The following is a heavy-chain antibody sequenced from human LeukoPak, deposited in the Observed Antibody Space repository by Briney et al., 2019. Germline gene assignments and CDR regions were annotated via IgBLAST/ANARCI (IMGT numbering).Heavy chain of an antibody. CDR3: ARQSTPHGNFDY. CDR1: GFTLTNYD. Sequence: GGSLRLSCAASGFTLTNYDMHWVRQPAGEGLEWVSALGTAGDTFYPGSVKGRFSISRDNAKKSLFLQMNSLRVEDTAIYYCARQSTPHGNFDYWGQGTLVTVSS. J-gene: IGHJ4*02. V-gene: IGHV3-13*01. CDR2: LGTAGDT. D-gene: IGHD5-24*01.